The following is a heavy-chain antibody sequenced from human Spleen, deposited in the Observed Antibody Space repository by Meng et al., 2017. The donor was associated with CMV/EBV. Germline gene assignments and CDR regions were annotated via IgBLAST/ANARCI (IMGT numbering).Heavy chain of an antibody. CDR3: ARDVRIAVTTTEGDYYDFYGLDV. J-gene: IGHJ6*02. CDR1: GGSISSNNFY. D-gene: IGHD6-19*01. CDR2: IYYSGIT. Sequence: SETLSLTCTVSGGSISSNNFYWGWIRQPPGKGLEWVVSIYYSGITYYNPSLKSRVSISLDTSKNQFSLKLNSVTASDTAVYYRARDVRIAVTTTEGDYYDFYGLDVWGQGTTVTVSS. V-gene: IGHV4-39*07.